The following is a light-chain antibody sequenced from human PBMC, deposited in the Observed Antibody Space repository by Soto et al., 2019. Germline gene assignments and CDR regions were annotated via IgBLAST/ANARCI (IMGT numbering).Light chain of an antibody. CDR2: AAS. CDR3: QQSYSTPIT. V-gene: IGKV1-8*01. CDR1: QGISSY. Sequence: AIRMTQSPSSFSASTGDRVTITCRASQGISSYLAWYQQKPGKAPKLLIYAASSLQSGVPSSFSGSVSGTDFTLTISSLQPEDFATYYCQQSYSTPITFGQGTRLEIK. J-gene: IGKJ5*01.